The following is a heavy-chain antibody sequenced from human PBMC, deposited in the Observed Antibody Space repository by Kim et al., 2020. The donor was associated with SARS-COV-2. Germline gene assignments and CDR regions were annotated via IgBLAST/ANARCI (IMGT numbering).Heavy chain of an antibody. D-gene: IGHD3-22*01. J-gene: IGHJ4*02. CDR3: ARQIGLDSSGYLFDY. V-gene: IGHV4-59*08. CDR2: IYYSGST. CDR1: GGSISSYY. Sequence: SETLSLTCTVSGGSISSYYWSWIRQPPGKGLEWIGYIYYSGSTNYNPSLKSRVTISVDTSKNQFSLKLSSVTAADTAVYYCARQIGLDSSGYLFDYWGQGTLVTVSS.